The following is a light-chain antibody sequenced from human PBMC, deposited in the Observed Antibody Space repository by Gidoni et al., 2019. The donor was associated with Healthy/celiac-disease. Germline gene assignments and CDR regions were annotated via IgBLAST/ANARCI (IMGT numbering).Light chain of an antibody. CDR2: GAS. V-gene: IGKV3-20*01. CDR1: QSVSSSY. Sequence: EIVLTQSPGTLSSSPGDRATLSCRASQSVSSSYLAWYQQKPGQAPRLLIYGASSRATGIPDRFSGSGSGTDFTLTISRLEPEDFAVYYCQQNGSSPIAFGQGTRLEIK. CDR3: QQNGSSPIA. J-gene: IGKJ5*01.